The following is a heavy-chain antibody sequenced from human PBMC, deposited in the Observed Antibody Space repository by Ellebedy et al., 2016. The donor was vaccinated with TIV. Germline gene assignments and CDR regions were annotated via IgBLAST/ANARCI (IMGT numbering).Heavy chain of an antibody. D-gene: IGHD6-6*01. CDR2: IDPNSGAT. V-gene: IGHV1-2*02. J-gene: IGHJ4*02. CDR3: ARGWGTSSPFDY. CDR1: GDTFTDYY. Sequence: ASVKVSXKASGDTFTDYYYHWVRQAPGQGLEWMGWIDPNSGATKYAQKFQGRVAMTRDMSNSTAFVDLNRLTSDDTAVYSCARGWGTSSPFDYWGQGTLVTVSS.